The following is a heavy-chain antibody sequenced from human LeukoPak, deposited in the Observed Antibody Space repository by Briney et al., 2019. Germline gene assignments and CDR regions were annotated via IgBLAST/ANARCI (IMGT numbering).Heavy chain of an antibody. CDR1: GMSLSATGVA. Sequence: GSGPTLVNPTETLTLTCSFSGMSLSATGVAVGWIRQPPGKAPEWLALIYWNGDKRYSPSLKSRLTISKDTSKDQVVLAMSNMDPVDTGTYYCAHGHPAIITAVNRYFDYWGQGTLVTVSS. CDR2: IYWNGDK. CDR3: AHGHPAIITAVNRYFDY. J-gene: IGHJ4*02. V-gene: IGHV2-5*01. D-gene: IGHD3-10*01.